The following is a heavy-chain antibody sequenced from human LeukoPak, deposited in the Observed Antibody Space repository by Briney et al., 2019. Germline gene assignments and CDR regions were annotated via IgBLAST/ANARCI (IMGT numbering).Heavy chain of an antibody. D-gene: IGHD6-19*01. V-gene: IGHV3-30*02. CDR3: ASLYSSGWYAFDY. CDR2: IRYDGRNK. J-gene: IGHJ4*02. CDR1: GFTFSSYG. Sequence: PGGSLRLSCAASGFTFSSYGMHWVRQAPGKGLEWVSFIRYDGRNKYSPDSVKGRFTISRDNSKNTLYLQMNSLTTEDTAVYYCASLYSSGWYAFDYWGQGTLVTVSS.